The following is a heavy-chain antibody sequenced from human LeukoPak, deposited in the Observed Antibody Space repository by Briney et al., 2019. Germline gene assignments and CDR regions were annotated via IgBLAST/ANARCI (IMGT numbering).Heavy chain of an antibody. CDR1: GGSISSGDYY. CDR3: AREDDILTGYYRIPDAFDI. J-gene: IGHJ3*02. CDR2: IYYSGST. V-gene: IGHV4-30-4*01. Sequence: SETLSLTCNVSGGSISSGDYYWTWIRQPPGKGLEWIGYIYYSGSTYYNPSLRSRVTISVDTSKNQFSLKLSSVTAADTAVYYCAREDDILTGYYRIPDAFDIWGQGTMVTVSS. D-gene: IGHD3-9*01.